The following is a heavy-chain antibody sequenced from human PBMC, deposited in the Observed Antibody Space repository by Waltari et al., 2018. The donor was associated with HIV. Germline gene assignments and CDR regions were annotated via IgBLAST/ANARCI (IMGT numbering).Heavy chain of an antibody. CDR1: GFTFRSYA. J-gene: IGHJ4*02. V-gene: IGHV3-64D*06. CDR3: AKGNYDVLTGYYGPSFEC. D-gene: IGHD3-9*01. Sequence: EVQVVESGGTLVQPGGSLRLSCSASGFTFRSYAIHWVRQTPGKGLGYGSAIRGDVHSTCYAGSLKGRFTITRDNSNNTVWLQMRSLRAEDTAVYYCAKGNYDVLTGYYGPSFECWGQGTLVTVSS. CDR2: IRGDVHST.